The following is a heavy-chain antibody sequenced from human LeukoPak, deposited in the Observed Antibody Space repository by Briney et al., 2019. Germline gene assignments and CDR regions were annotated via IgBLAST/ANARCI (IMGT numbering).Heavy chain of an antibody. Sequence: PGGSLRLSCEVSGFTFGNYAMSWVRQAPGKGLEWISGISGSGHYTYNADSVKGRFTISRDNSKNTPYLQMNSLRAEDTALYYCXXXGSWGDYYFYFYIDVWGKGTTVTVSS. D-gene: IGHD3-16*01. CDR2: ISGSGHYT. V-gene: IGHV3-23*01. CDR3: XXXGSWGDYYFYFYIDV. CDR1: GFTFGNYA. J-gene: IGHJ6*03.